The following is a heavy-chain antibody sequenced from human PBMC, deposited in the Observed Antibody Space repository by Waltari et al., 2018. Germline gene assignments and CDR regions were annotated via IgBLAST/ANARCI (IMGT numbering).Heavy chain of an antibody. CDR2: ISVSDAT. D-gene: IGHD1-20*01. V-gene: IGHV3-23*01. Sequence: EVQLLESGGGFVQPVGSLRLSCQASGLTSFTHAINWVRQAPGKGLEWVSSISVSDATYYADSVKGRFTISRDYSDNTVYLQMDSLRADDTAVYFCAKPFYNWDDPLHSWGQGTPVTVSS. J-gene: IGHJ1*01. CDR1: GLTSFTHA. CDR3: AKPFYNWDDPLHS.